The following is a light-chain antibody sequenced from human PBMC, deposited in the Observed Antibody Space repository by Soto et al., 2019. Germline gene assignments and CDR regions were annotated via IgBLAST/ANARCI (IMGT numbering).Light chain of an antibody. J-gene: IGKJ1*01. Sequence: DIQMTQSPSSLSASVGDRVTITCRASQSISTYLNWYQHKPGKAPKFLIYGASSLQSGVPSRFSGSGSGTDFTLTISSLQPEDFATYSCQQSYSTPWTFGQGTKVAIK. V-gene: IGKV1-39*01. CDR1: QSISTY. CDR2: GAS. CDR3: QQSYSTPWT.